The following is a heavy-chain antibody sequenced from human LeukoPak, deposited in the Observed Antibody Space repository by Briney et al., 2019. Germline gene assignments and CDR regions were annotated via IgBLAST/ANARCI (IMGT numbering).Heavy chain of an antibody. D-gene: IGHD6-6*01. CDR2: ISYDGSNK. V-gene: IGHV3-30-3*01. J-gene: IGHJ4*02. CDR3: ARVSPPRSLDY. CDR1: GFFLSTYT. Sequence: GGSLRLSCAASGFFLSTYTMYWVRQAPVKGLEWVAIISYDGSNKYYADSVKGRFTISRDNSKNTLYLQMNSLRAEDTAVYYCARVSPPRSLDYWGQGTLVTVSS.